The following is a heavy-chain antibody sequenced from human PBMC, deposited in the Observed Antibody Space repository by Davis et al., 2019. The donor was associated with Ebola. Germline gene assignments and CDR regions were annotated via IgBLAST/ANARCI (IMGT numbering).Heavy chain of an antibody. CDR3: AKGTTVTTERGYGMDV. D-gene: IGHD4-17*01. CDR1: GFTFDDYA. V-gene: IGHV3-9*01. CDR2: ISWNSGSI. Sequence: SLKISCAASGFTFDDYAMHWVRQAPGKGLEWVSGISWNSGSIGYADSVKGRFTISRDNAKNSLYLQMNSLRAEDTALYYCAKGTTVTTERGYGMDVWGKGTTVTVSS. J-gene: IGHJ6*04.